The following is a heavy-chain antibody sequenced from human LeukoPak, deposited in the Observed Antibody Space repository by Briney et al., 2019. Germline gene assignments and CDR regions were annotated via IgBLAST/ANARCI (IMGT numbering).Heavy chain of an antibody. Sequence: GGSLRLSCAASGFTFSIYGMHWVRQAPGKGLEWVSSISSSSSYIYYADSVKGRFTISRDNAKNALYLQMNSLRAEDTAVYYCARARPFDYWGQGTLVTVSS. CDR3: ARARPFDY. J-gene: IGHJ4*02. CDR2: ISSSSSYI. V-gene: IGHV3-21*01. CDR1: GFTFSIYG.